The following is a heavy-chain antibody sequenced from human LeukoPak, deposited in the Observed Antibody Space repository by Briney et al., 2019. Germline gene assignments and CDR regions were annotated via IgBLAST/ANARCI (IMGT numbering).Heavy chain of an antibody. V-gene: IGHV5-51*01. J-gene: IGHJ4*02. CDR1: GYRFTSYW. CDR2: IYPGDSDT. D-gene: IGHD2-15*01. Sequence: GESLKISCKGSGYRFTSYWIAWVRQMPGEGLEWMGIIYPGDSDTRYSPSFQGQVTISADKSISTAYLQWSSLKASDTAIYYCARHLLAPDYWGQGTLVTVSS. CDR3: ARHLLAPDY.